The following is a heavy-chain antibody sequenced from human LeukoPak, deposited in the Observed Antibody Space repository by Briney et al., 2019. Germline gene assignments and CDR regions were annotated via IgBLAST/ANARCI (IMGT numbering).Heavy chain of an antibody. V-gene: IGHV4-59*01. Sequence: RSETLSLTCTVSGGSISSYYWSWIRQPPGKGLDWIGYIYYSGSTNYNPSLKSRVTISVDTSKNQFSLKLSSVTAADTAVYYCATGPFSYYFDYWGQGTLVTVSS. CDR2: IYYSGST. CDR3: ATGPFSYYFDY. J-gene: IGHJ4*02. CDR1: GGSISSYY. D-gene: IGHD2-8*02.